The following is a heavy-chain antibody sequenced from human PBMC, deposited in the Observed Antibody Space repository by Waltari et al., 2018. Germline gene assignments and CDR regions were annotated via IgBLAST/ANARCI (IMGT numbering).Heavy chain of an antibody. J-gene: IGHJ4*02. V-gene: IGHV3-7*01. Sequence: EVYLVESGGNLVQPGGSLRLSCAASGFTFSNYWMDWVRQAPGKGLGWVANIKEDGSESHYVDSLKGRFTISRDNAQNLLSLQMDSLRAEDTAVYYCSVSLNDWGQGTLVTVSS. CDR3: SVSLND. CDR2: IKEDGSES. CDR1: GFTFSNYW.